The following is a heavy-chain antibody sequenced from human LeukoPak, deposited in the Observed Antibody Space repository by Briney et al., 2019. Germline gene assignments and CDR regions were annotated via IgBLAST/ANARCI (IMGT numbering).Heavy chain of an antibody. CDR3: ARIIVGASFDY. CDR1: GGSFSGYY. V-gene: IGHV4-31*11. J-gene: IGHJ4*02. D-gene: IGHD1-26*01. Sequence: SETLSLTCVVYGGSFSGYYWSWIRQHPGKGLEWIGYISYTGGTYYNPSLESRVSMSVDTSKNQFSLKLSSVTAADTAMYYCARIIVGASFDYWGQGTLVTVSS. CDR2: ISYTGGT.